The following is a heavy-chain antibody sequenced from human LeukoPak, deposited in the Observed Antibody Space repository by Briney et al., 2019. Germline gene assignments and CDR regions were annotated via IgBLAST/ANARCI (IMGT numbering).Heavy chain of an antibody. CDR2: INPYTGDT. D-gene: IGHD7-27*01. CDR1: GYTFTSYY. V-gene: IGHV1-2*02. CDR3: ARDLHWGPDY. J-gene: IGHJ4*02. Sequence: ASVKVSCKASGYTFTSYYMHWVRQAPGQGLEWMGWINPYTGDTNYAQKFQGRVTVTRDMSINTAYMELSRLRSDDTAVYYCARDLHWGPDYWGQGTLVTVSS.